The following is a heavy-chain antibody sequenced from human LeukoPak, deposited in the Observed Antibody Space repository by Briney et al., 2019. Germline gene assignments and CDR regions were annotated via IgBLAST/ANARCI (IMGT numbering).Heavy chain of an antibody. CDR1: GFTFSSYA. CDR3: VEDVNWSTY. Sequence: QPGGSLRLSCAASGFTFSSYAMIWVRQAPGKGLEWVSVISGNGDTTYYADSVKGRFTISRDNSRNTVYLQMNSLRGDDTAVYYCVEDVNWSTYWGQGTLVTVSS. V-gene: IGHV3-23*01. D-gene: IGHD1-1*01. CDR2: ISGNGDTT. J-gene: IGHJ4*02.